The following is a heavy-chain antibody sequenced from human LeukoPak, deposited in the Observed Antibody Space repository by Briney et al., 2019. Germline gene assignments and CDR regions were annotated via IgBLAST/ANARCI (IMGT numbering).Heavy chain of an antibody. CDR1: GFAVSSNY. CDR3: ARAMTAVTIFAY. D-gene: IGHD4-17*01. Sequence: GGSLRLSCAASGFAVSSNYMSWVRQAPGKGLEWVSAIYSGGTTYYAASVKGRFTISRDNSKNMVYLQMNSLRADDTAVYYCARAMTAVTIFAYWGQGTLVTVSS. V-gene: IGHV3-53*01. CDR2: IYSGGTT. J-gene: IGHJ4*02.